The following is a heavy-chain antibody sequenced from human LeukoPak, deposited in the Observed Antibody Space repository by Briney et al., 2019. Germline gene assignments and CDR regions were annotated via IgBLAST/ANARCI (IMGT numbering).Heavy chain of an antibody. J-gene: IGHJ4*02. Sequence: GGSLRLSCTTSGFTFSGYWMSWVRQAPGKGLEWVANIKQDGSEKYYVDSVKGRFTISRDNAKNSLYLQMNSLRAEDTAVYYCAKLTRTSGYGINNDYWGQGTLVTVSS. CDR1: GFTFSGYW. CDR2: IKQDGSEK. CDR3: AKLTRTSGYGINNDY. V-gene: IGHV3-7*03. D-gene: IGHD3-22*01.